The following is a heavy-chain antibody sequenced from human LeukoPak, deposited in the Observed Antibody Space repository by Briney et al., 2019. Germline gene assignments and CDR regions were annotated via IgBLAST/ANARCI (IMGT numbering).Heavy chain of an antibody. Sequence: PSETLSLTCTVSGASISSYYWSWIRQPPGKGLEWIGYIFYSGSTNYNPSLKSRVTISVDTSKNQFSLKLSSMTAADTAVYSCASGPYPAAGTDNQFDYWGQGTLVTVSS. CDR1: GASISSYY. J-gene: IGHJ4*02. CDR3: ASGPYPAAGTDNQFDY. D-gene: IGHD6-13*01. V-gene: IGHV4-59*01. CDR2: IFYSGST.